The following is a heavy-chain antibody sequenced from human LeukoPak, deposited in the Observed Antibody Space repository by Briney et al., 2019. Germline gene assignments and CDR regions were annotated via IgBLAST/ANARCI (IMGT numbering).Heavy chain of an antibody. CDR2: IYPRDGST. J-gene: IGHJ4*02. CDR3: ARDQEAFDY. V-gene: IGHV1-46*01. CDR1: GYSFTSNY. Sequence: ASVNVSCKASGYSFTSNYIHWVRQAPGQGREWMGMIYPRDGSTSYAQKFQGRVTVTRDTSTSTVHMELSGLRSEDTAVYYCARDQEAFDYWGQGTLVTVSS.